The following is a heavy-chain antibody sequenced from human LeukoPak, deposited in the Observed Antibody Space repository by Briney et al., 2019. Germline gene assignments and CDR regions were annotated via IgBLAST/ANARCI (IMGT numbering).Heavy chain of an antibody. V-gene: IGHV3-23*01. CDR1: GFTFSSYA. D-gene: IGHD6-6*01. CDR3: AKEASIAALRMNRFDP. J-gene: IGHJ5*02. Sequence: GGSLRLSCAASGFTFSSYAMSWVRQAPAKGLEWVSAISGAGGSTYYADSVKGRFTISRDNSNNTLYLQMNSLRADDTAVYYCAKEASIAALRMNRFDPWGQGTLVTVSS. CDR2: ISGAGGST.